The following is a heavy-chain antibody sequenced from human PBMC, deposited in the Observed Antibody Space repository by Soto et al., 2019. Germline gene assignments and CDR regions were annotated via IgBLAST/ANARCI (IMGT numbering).Heavy chain of an antibody. J-gene: IGHJ3*01. CDR3: ARGGSVDAFDV. CDR1: GLSVSSKS. D-gene: IGHD6-19*01. V-gene: IGHV3-66*01. Sequence: EVQLVESGGGLVQPGGSLRLSCAASGLSVSSKSMSWVRQPPGKGLEWVSVIYSGGNTYYSDSVKGRFTISRDNSKNTLSLQMNSLRAEDTAVYYCARGGSVDAFDVGGQGTLVIVSS. CDR2: IYSGGNT.